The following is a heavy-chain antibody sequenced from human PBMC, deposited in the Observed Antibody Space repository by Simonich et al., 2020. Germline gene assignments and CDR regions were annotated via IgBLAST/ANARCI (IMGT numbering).Heavy chain of an antibody. J-gene: IGHJ4*02. D-gene: IGHD2-15*01. CDR3: ARASRGTWWYYYFDY. Sequence: QVQLVQSGAEVKKPGASVKVSCKASGYPFTSYGISWVRQAPGQGLEWKGGISAYKGNTNYAQKLQGRVTMTTDTSTSTAYMELRSLRSDDTAVYYCARASRGTWWYYYFDYWGQGTLVTVSS. CDR1: GYPFTSYG. V-gene: IGHV1-18*01. CDR2: ISAYKGNT.